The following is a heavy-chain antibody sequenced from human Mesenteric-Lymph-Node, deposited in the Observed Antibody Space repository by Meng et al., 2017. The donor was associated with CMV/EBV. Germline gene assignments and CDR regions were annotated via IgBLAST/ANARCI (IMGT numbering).Heavy chain of an antibody. Sequence: GESLKISCAASGFTFSSYEMNWVRQAPGKGLEWVSYISSSGSTIYYADSVKGRFTLSRDDSKNSLYLQMNSLKTEDTAVYYCSSSTSPGNVWDQGTTVTVSS. V-gene: IGHV3-48*03. CDR2: ISSSGSTI. J-gene: IGHJ6*02. CDR3: SSSTSPGNV. CDR1: GFTFSSYE. D-gene: IGHD2-2*01.